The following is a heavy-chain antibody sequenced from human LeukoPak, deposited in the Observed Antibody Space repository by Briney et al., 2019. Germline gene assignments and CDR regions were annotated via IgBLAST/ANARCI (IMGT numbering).Heavy chain of an antibody. CDR2: IQFDGTTE. Sequence: HPGGSLRLSCGASGFTLIDYNMHWVRRAPGKGLEYVAFIQFDGTTEYYTDSVKGRFTMSRDKSKNTLYLQMNSLRGGDTAVYYCARGAAVALELWGQGTLVTVSS. J-gene: IGHJ4*02. D-gene: IGHD6-19*01. CDR3: ARGAAVALEL. V-gene: IGHV3-30*02. CDR1: GFTLIDYN.